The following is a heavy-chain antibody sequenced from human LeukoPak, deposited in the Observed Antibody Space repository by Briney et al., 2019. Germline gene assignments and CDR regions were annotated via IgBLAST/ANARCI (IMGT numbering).Heavy chain of an antibody. J-gene: IGHJ6*02. Sequence: GGSLRLSCAASGFTFSSYEMNWVRQAPGKGLEWVSYISSSSSTIYYADSVKGRFTISRDNAKNSLYLQMNSLRDEDTAVYYCARDIVVVVAATLPYYYYGMDVWGQGTTVTVSS. CDR2: ISSSSSTI. D-gene: IGHD2-15*01. CDR3: ARDIVVVVAATLPYYYYGMDV. V-gene: IGHV3-48*03. CDR1: GFTFSSYE.